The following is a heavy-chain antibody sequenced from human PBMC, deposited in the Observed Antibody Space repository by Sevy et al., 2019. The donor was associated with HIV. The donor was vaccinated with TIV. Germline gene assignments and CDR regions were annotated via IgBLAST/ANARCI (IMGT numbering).Heavy chain of an antibody. Sequence: GGFLRLSCAASGFTFSSYWMSWVRQAPGKGLEWVANIKQDGSEKYYVDSVKGRFTISRDNAKNSLYLQMNSLRAEDTAVYYCARGERFLEWLSNSPFDYWGQGTLVTVSS. CDR3: ARGERFLEWLSNSPFDY. J-gene: IGHJ4*02. CDR1: GFTFSSYW. D-gene: IGHD3-3*01. V-gene: IGHV3-7*01. CDR2: IKQDGSEK.